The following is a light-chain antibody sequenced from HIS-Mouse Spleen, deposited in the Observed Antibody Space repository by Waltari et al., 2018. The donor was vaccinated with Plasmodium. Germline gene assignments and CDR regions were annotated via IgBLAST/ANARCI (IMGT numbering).Light chain of an antibody. Sequence: DIQMTQSPSSLSASVGDRVTITCRASQSISSYLNWYQQKPGKAPKLLIYAASSLQSGVPSRFSGSGSGTDFTLIISSLQPEYFATYYCQQSYSTWTFGQGTKVEIK. CDR2: AAS. V-gene: IGKV1-39*01. CDR1: QSISSY. J-gene: IGKJ1*01. CDR3: QQSYSTWT.